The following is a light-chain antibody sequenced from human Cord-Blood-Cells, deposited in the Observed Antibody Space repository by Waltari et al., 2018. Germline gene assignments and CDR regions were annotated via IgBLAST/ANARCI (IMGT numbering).Light chain of an antibody. Sequence: DIQMTQSTSSLSASVGDRVTITCRASQSISSYLNWYQQKPGKAPKLLIYASSSLQSGVPSRFSGSGYGTDFTLTISSLQPEDFATYYCQQSYSTPPTFGQGTRLEIK. CDR3: QQSYSTPPT. J-gene: IGKJ5*01. CDR1: QSISSY. CDR2: ASS. V-gene: IGKV1-39*01.